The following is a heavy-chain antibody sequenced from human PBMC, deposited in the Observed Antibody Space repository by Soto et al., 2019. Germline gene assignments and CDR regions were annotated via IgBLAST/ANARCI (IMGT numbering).Heavy chain of an antibody. D-gene: IGHD6-19*01. CDR1: GVSFSGYY. V-gene: IGHV4-34*01. J-gene: IGHJ4*02. CDR2: INHSGST. CDR3: ARRSIAVAGYFDY. Sequence: SETLSLTCAVYGVSFSGYYWSWIRQPPGKGLEWIGEINHSGSTNYNPSLKSRVTISVDTSKNQFSLKLSSVTAADTAVYYCARRSIAVAGYFDYWGQGTLVTVSS.